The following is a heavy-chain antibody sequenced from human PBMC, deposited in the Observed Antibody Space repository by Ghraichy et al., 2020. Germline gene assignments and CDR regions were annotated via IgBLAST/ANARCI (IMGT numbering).Heavy chain of an antibody. CDR1: GGSISSSSYY. D-gene: IGHD5-18*01. J-gene: IGHJ4*02. V-gene: IGHV4-39*01. Sequence: SETLSLTCTVSGGSISSSSYYWGWIRQPPGKGLEWIGTIYYSGSTYYNPSLKSRVTISVDTSKNQFSLKLSSVTAADTAVYYCARHSLDTAMDPFDYWGQGTLVTVSS. CDR3: ARHSLDTAMDPFDY. CDR2: IYYSGST.